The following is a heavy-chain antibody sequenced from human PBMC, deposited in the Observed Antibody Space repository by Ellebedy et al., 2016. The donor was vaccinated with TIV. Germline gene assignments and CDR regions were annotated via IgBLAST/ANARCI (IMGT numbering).Heavy chain of an antibody. CDR2: INHSGSA. D-gene: IGHD2-2*02. Sequence: SETLSLXCTVYGVSLSGYYWTWIRQSPGQGLEWLGEINHSGSANYNPSLKSRVTISVDTSKTQFSLKLRSVTAADTAMYYCARESGVGCSGTTCHTKLDYWGQGTLVTVSS. CDR3: ARESGVGCSGTTCHTKLDY. J-gene: IGHJ4*02. CDR1: GVSLSGYY. V-gene: IGHV4-34*01.